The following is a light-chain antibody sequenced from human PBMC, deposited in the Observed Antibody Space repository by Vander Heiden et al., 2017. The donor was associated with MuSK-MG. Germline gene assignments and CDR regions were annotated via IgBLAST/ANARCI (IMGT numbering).Light chain of an antibody. V-gene: IGKV1-5*03. J-gene: IGKJ2*02. Sequence: DILMTQSPSTLSESVGDSVTITCRASQDARRWLAWYQQKPGKAPKVLIYQASSLESGVPSRFSGSGSGTEFTLTISSLQPDDFATYYCQQYKMDPWTFGQGTKLEIK. CDR1: QDARRW. CDR2: QAS. CDR3: QQYKMDPWT.